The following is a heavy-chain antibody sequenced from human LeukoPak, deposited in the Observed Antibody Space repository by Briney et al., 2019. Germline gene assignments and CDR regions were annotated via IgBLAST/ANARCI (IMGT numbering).Heavy chain of an antibody. Sequence: ASVKVSCKASGGTFSSYAISWVRQAPGQGLEWMGGIIPIFGTANYAQKFQGRVTITADESTSTAYMELSSLRSEDTAVYYRARDSRVSGVDYYYYGMDVWGQGTTVTVSS. CDR2: IIPIFGTA. J-gene: IGHJ6*02. CDR1: GGTFSSYA. CDR3: ARDSRVSGVDYYYYGMDV. V-gene: IGHV1-69*13. D-gene: IGHD3-3*01.